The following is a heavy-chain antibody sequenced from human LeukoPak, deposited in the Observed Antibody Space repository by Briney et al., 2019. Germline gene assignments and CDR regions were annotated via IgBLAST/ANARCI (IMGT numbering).Heavy chain of an antibody. V-gene: IGHV1-2*02. CDR3: ARDTSLDGYSYGYFDY. Sequence: ASVKVSCKASGYTFTGYYMHWVRQAPGQGLEWMGWINPNSGGTNYAQKFQGRVTMTRDTSISTAYMELSRLRSDDTAVYYCARDTSLDGYSYGYFDYWGQGTLVTVSS. J-gene: IGHJ4*02. D-gene: IGHD5-18*01. CDR2: INPNSGGT. CDR1: GYTFTGYY.